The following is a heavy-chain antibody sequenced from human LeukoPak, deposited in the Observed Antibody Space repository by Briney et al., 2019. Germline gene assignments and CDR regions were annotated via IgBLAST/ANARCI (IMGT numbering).Heavy chain of an antibody. V-gene: IGHV1-2*02. CDR2: INPNSGGT. Sequence: ASVKVSCKASGYTFTGYYMHWVRQAPGQGLEWMGWINPNSGGTNYAQKFQGRVTMTRDTSISTAYMELSRLRSDDTAVYYCARVYDSSGYSHLVYWGQGTLVTVSS. CDR3: ARVYDSSGYSHLVY. D-gene: IGHD3-22*01. CDR1: GYTFTGYY. J-gene: IGHJ4*02.